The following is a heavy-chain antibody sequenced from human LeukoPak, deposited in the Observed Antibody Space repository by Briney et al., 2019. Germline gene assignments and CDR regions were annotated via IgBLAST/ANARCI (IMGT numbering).Heavy chain of an antibody. CDR3: ATVVRDDILTGYYIDH. CDR1: GGSISSYY. Sequence: SETLSLTCTVSGGSISSYYWSWIRQPPGMGLEWIGYIYYSGSTKYNPSFKSRVTISVDTSKNQFSLKLISVTAADTAVYYCATVVRDDILTGYYIDHWGQGTLVTVSS. D-gene: IGHD3-9*01. CDR2: IYYSGST. V-gene: IGHV4-59*01. J-gene: IGHJ4*02.